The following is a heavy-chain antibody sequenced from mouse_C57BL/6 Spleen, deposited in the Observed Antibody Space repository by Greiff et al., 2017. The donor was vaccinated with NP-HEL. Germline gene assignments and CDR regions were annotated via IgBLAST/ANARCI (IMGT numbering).Heavy chain of an antibody. D-gene: IGHD1-1*01. V-gene: IGHV1-55*01. CDR2: IYPGSGST. Sequence: QVQLQQPGAELVKPGASVKMSCKASGYTFTSYWITWVKQRPGQGLEWIGDIYPGSGSTNYNEKFKSKATLTVDTSSSTAYMQLSSLTSEDSAVYYCAREGDYYGSSHYWGQGTTLTVSS. CDR3: AREGDYYGSSHY. J-gene: IGHJ2*01. CDR1: GYTFTSYW.